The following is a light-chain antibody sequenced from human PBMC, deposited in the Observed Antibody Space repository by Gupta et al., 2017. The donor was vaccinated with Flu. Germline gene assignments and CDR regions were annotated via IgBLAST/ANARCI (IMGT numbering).Light chain of an antibody. Sequence: QSALTQPRSVSGSPVQSVTISCTGTSSDVGGYNYVSWYQQHPGKAPKLMIYDVSKRPSGVPDRFSGSKSGNTASLTISGLQAEDEADYYCCSYAGSYTPFGTGTKVTVL. J-gene: IGLJ1*01. CDR3: CSYAGSYTP. CDR2: DVS. CDR1: SSDVGGYNY. V-gene: IGLV2-11*01.